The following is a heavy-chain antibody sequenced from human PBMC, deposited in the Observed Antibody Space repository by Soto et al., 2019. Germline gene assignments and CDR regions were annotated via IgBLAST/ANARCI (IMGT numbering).Heavy chain of an antibody. CDR3: AKRGIDSAFDF. D-gene: IGHD3-9*01. CDR2: ISLNSGTI. CDR1: GFIFDDFA. Sequence: GGSLRLSCAASGFIFDDFAMYWVRQVPGKGLEWVSGISLNSGTIGYADSVKGRFTISRDNAKNSLYLQMNSLRAEDTALYYCAKRGIDSAFDFWGLGTMVTVSS. V-gene: IGHV3-9*01. J-gene: IGHJ3*01.